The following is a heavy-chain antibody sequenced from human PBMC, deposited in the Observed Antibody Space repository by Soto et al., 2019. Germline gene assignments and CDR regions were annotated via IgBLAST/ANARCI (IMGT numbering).Heavy chain of an antibody. D-gene: IGHD7-27*01. J-gene: IGHJ4*02. V-gene: IGHV3-23*01. CDR3: AKIGSASNHEN. CDR2: ISGSGAVT. CDR1: GFTFSSYA. Sequence: GSLRLSCAASGFTFSSYAMSWVRQAPGKGLEWVSVISGSGAVTFYADSVQGRFTISRDNSKSTLYVQMNNLRAEDTAIYYFAKIGSASNHENSGKETLVTVSS.